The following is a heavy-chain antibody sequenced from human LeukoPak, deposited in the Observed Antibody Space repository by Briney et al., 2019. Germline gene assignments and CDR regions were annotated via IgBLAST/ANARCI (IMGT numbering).Heavy chain of an antibody. J-gene: IGHJ6*02. CDR1: GYTFTSYY. Sequence: ASVKVSCKASGYTFTSYYMHWVRQAPGQGLEWMGIINPSGGSTSYAQKFQGRVTMTRDTSTSTVYMELSSLRSEDTAVYYCARPGIAAAGSQVSGYYYYGMDVWGQGTTVTVSS. V-gene: IGHV1-46*01. CDR2: INPSGGST. D-gene: IGHD6-13*01. CDR3: ARPGIAAAGSQVSGYYYYGMDV.